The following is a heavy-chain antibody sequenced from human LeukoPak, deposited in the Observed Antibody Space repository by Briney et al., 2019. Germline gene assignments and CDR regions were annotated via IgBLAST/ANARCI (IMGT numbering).Heavy chain of an antibody. CDR2: TSYDGSNN. CDR3: ARDYRAPQYYDFWSGFPDY. J-gene: IGHJ4*02. Sequence: PGGSLRLSCAASGFTFSSYAMRWVRQAPGKGLEWVAVTSYDGSNNKYADSVKGRFTISRDNSKKTLYLQMDSLRAEDTAVYYCARDYRAPQYYDFWSGFPDYWGQGTLVTVSS. V-gene: IGHV3-30*04. CDR1: GFTFSSYA. D-gene: IGHD3-3*01.